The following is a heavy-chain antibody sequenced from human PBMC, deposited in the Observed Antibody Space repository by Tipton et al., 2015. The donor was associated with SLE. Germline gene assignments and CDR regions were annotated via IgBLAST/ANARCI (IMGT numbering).Heavy chain of an antibody. V-gene: IGHV3-21*03. CDR3: ARGNGSGWYYFDY. CDR1: GFIFSSYN. D-gene: IGHD6-19*01. Sequence: SLRLSCAASGFIFSSYNVNWVRQAPGKGLEWVSLIRGSGNFRYYADSVKGRFTISRDNGKNSLYLEVNSLRAEDTGVYYCARGNGSGWYYFDYWGQGTLVTVSS. CDR2: IRGSGNFR. J-gene: IGHJ4*02.